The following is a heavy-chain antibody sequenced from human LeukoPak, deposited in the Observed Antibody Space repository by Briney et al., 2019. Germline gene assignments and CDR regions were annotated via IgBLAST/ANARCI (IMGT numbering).Heavy chain of an antibody. D-gene: IGHD5-12*01. V-gene: IGHV4-34*01. CDR1: GGSYSNYY. CDR2: IYHSGST. J-gene: IGHJ4*02. CDR3: ARGGLRRWY. Sequence: SETLSLTCAVSGGSYSNYYWSWIRQPPGKGLEWIGEIYHSGSTNYNPSLKSRVTISVDKSKNQFSLKLSSVTAADTAVYYCARGGLRRWYWGQGTLVTVSS.